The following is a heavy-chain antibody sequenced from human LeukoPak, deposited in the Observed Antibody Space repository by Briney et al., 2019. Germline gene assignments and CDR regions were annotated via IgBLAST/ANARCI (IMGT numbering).Heavy chain of an antibody. D-gene: IGHD3-10*02. V-gene: IGHV4-4*02. CDR2: IYHSGST. Sequence: SETLSLTCAVSGGSINSNYWWIWVRQPPEKGLEWIGEIYHSGSTNYNPSLKSRVTISVDKSKNQFSLKLSSVTAADTAVYYCATEVSGVGPYDPWGQGTLVTVSS. CDR1: GGSINSNYW. J-gene: IGHJ5*02. CDR3: ATEVSGVGPYDP.